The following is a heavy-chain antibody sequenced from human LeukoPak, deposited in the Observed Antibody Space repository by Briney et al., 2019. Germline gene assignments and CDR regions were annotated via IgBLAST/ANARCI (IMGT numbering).Heavy chain of an antibody. CDR3: AREATGTLYY. CDR2: ISDTGSKT. D-gene: IGHD1-1*01. J-gene: IGHJ4*02. CDR1: GFTFSSHA. V-gene: IGHV3-23*01. Sequence: GGSLRLSCAASGFTFSSHAMSWVRQAPGKGLEWVSAISDTGSKTYYADSVKGRFTISRDNSKNTLYLQMNSLRAEDTAVYYCAREATGTLYYWGQGSLVTVSS.